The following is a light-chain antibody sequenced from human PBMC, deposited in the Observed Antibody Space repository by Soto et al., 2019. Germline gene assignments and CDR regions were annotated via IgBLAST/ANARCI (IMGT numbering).Light chain of an antibody. V-gene: IGLV7-46*01. Sequence: QAVVTQEPSLTVSPGGTVTLTCGSSTGAVNSGVSPFWFQLKPGQAPRTLIYDVNNRHSWTPARFSGSLLGGKAALTLSGAQPEDEAEYYCLLSYSGGYWVFGGGTKVTVL. J-gene: IGLJ3*02. CDR1: TGAVNSGVS. CDR3: LLSYSGGYWV. CDR2: DVN.